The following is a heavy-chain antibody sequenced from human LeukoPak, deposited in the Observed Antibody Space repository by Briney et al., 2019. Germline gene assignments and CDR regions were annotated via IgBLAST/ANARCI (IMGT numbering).Heavy chain of an antibody. V-gene: IGHV3-15*01. CDR2: IKSKTDGGTT. D-gene: IGHD2-2*01. CDR1: GFTFSNAW. CDR3: TTLGYCSSTSCYLPY. J-gene: IGHJ4*02. Sequence: GVSLRLSCAASGFTFSNAWMSWVRQAPGKGPEWVGRIKSKTDGGTTDYAAPVKGRFTISRDDSKNTLYLQMNSLKTEDTAVYYCTTLGYCSSTSCYLPYWGQGTLVTVSS.